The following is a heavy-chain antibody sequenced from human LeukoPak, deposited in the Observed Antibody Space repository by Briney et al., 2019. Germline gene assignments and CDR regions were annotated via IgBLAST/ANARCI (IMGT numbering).Heavy chain of an antibody. Sequence: ASVKVSCKVSGYTLTELSMHWVRQAPGKGLEWRGGFDPEDGETIYAQKFQGRVTMTEDTSTDTAYMELSSLRSEDTAVYYCATALWSRWLMDYWGQGTLVTVSS. J-gene: IGHJ4*02. V-gene: IGHV1-24*01. CDR2: FDPEDGET. CDR1: GYTLTELS. D-gene: IGHD4-23*01. CDR3: ATALWSRWLMDY.